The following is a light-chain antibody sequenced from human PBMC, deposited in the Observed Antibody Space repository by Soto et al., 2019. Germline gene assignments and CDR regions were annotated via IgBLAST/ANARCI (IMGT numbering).Light chain of an antibody. CDR3: LQYGSSPLT. CDR1: QSFSKSY. Sequence: EIVLTQSPGTMSLSPGERATLSCRASQSFSKSYLAGYQQKPGQAPRLLIDGASSRATGIPDRFSGSGSGTDFTLTISRREPEDIAVFYCLQYGSSPLTFDGGTKVQIK. V-gene: IGKV3-20*01. CDR2: GAS. J-gene: IGKJ4*01.